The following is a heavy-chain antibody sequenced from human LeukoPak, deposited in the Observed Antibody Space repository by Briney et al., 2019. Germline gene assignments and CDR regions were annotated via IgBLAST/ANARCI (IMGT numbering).Heavy chain of an antibody. CDR3: ATFDYFLI. Sequence: PGGSLRLSCAASGFTFSSYNMNWVRQAPGKGLEWVSSISSSSTYIYYADSVKGRFTISRDNAKSSLYLQMNSLRAEDMAVYYCATFDYFLIWGQGTIVTVSS. J-gene: IGHJ3*02. CDR1: GFTFSSYN. V-gene: IGHV3-21*01. D-gene: IGHD2/OR15-2a*01. CDR2: ISSSSTYI.